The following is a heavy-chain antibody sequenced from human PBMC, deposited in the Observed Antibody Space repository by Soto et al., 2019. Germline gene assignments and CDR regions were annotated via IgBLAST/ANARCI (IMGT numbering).Heavy chain of an antibody. Sequence: SETLSLTCAVYGGSFSGYYWSWIRQPPGQGLEWIGKINHSGSTNYNPSLKSRVTISVDTSKNQFSLTLSSVTAADTAVYYRARVKLSQSTFYYYYGLNVWGQGTTVLVSS. CDR2: INHSGST. V-gene: IGHV4-34*01. CDR1: GGSFSGYY. CDR3: ARVKLSQSTFYYYYGLNV. J-gene: IGHJ6*02.